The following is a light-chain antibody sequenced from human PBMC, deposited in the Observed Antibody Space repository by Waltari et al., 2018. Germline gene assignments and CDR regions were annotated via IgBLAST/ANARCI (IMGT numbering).Light chain of an antibody. Sequence: EIVLTQSPGTLSLSPGERATLSCRASQSVSSSYLAWYQQKPGQDPRLLIYGASSRATGIPDRFSGSGSGTDFTLTINRLEPEDFAVYYCQQYGSSPLTFGGGTKVEIK. CDR2: GAS. J-gene: IGKJ4*01. CDR1: QSVSSSY. V-gene: IGKV3-20*01. CDR3: QQYGSSPLT.